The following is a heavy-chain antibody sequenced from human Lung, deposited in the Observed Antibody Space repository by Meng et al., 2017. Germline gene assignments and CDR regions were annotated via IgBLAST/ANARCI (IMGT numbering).Heavy chain of an antibody. J-gene: IGHJ4*02. CDR2: INPKSGET. V-gene: IGHV1-2*06. Sequence: QVQRVQSGAGVKKPGAAVNVSSQPSGYTVADYYLPWARRAPGQGLEWMRRINPKSGETHYAQKFQARVTMTGDTSISTAYMELSGLRSDDTAMYYCARDEDISAAGKLFGDYWGQGTLVTVSS. CDR3: ARDEDISAAGKLFGDY. D-gene: IGHD6-25*01. CDR1: GYTVADYY.